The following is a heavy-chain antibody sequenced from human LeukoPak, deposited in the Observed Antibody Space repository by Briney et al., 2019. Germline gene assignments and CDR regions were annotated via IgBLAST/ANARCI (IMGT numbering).Heavy chain of an antibody. Sequence: AGGSLRLSCAASGFTFDTYGMNWVRQAPGKGLEWLSYISASGSTIFYADSVKGLFTISRDNTKNSLYLQMNSLRAEDTAVYYCAREGGYDLRYWGQGTLVTVSS. CDR2: ISASGSTI. CDR3: AREGGYDLRY. J-gene: IGHJ4*02. D-gene: IGHD5-12*01. CDR1: GFTFDTYG. V-gene: IGHV3-48*04.